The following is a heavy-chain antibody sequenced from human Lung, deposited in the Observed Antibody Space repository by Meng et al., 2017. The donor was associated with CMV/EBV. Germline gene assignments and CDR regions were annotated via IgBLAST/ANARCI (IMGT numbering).Heavy chain of an antibody. CDR2: IYYSGST. CDR1: GGSVSSGSYY. J-gene: IGHJ6*02. CDR3: ARDLDIGYGMDV. D-gene: IGHD2-15*01. V-gene: IGHV4-61*01. Sequence: SETLSLXCTVSGGSVSSGSYYWSWIRQPPGKGLEWIGHIYYSGSTNYNPSLKSRVTISVDTSKNQFSLKLSSVTAADTAVYYCARDLDIGYGMDVWGQGTTVTVSS.